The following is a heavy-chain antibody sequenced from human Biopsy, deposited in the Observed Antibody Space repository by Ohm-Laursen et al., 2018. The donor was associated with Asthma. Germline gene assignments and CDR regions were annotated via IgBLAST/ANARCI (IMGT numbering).Heavy chain of an antibody. CDR1: GGSITRSSYY. CDR2: MYHSGSP. J-gene: IGHJ4*02. D-gene: IGHD2-2*01. V-gene: IGHV4-39*01. Sequence: SVTLSLTCAVSGGSITRSSYYWGWIRQPPGKGMEWIGSMYHSGSPYYHPPLKSRVTISVDTSKNQFSLILSSVTAADTAVYYCARHDHRWDTYADFWGQGTLVTVSS. CDR3: ARHDHRWDTYADF.